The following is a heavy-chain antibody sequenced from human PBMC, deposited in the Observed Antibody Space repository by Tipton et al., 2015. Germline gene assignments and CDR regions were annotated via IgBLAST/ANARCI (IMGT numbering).Heavy chain of an antibody. J-gene: IGHJ4*02. Sequence: SLRLSCTGSGFTFSRSAMNWVRQAPGKGLEWVSTITGNSGTTYYAGSVKGRFTISRDDSKNTVYLLMNSLSADDTAVYYCAKPGESFYTPFDHWGQGTLVTVSS. CDR2: ITGNSGTT. D-gene: IGHD2-2*02. CDR1: GFTFSRSA. CDR3: AKPGESFYTPFDH. V-gene: IGHV3-23*01.